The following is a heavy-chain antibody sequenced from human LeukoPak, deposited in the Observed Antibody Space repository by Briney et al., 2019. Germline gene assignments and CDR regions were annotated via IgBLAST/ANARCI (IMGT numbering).Heavy chain of an antibody. J-gene: IGHJ5*02. CDR2: IYHSGST. V-gene: IGHV4-30-2*01. CDR1: GGSISSGGYS. CDR3: ARDQSLGSWYDWFDP. Sequence: SQTLSLTCAVSGGSISSGGYSWSWLRQPPGKGLEWIGYIYHSGSTYYNPSLKSRVTISVDTSKNQFSLKLSSVTAADTAVYYCARDQSLGSWYDWFDPWGQGTLVTVSS. D-gene: IGHD6-13*01.